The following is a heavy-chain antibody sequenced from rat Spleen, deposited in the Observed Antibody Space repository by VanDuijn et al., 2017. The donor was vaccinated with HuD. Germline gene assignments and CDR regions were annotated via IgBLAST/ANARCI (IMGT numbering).Heavy chain of an antibody. Sequence: EVQLVESGGGLVQPGRSLKLSCVASGFTFNKYWMTWIRQAPGKGLEWIASITNTGGTNYYPDSVEGRFTISRDNAESTLYRQMNSLRSEDTATYYGTREDGGSGFDYWGQGTLVTVSS. CDR3: TREDGGSGFDY. CDR2: ITNTGGTN. V-gene: IGHV5-31*01. J-gene: IGHJ3*01. CDR1: GFTFNKYW. D-gene: IGHD1-11*01.